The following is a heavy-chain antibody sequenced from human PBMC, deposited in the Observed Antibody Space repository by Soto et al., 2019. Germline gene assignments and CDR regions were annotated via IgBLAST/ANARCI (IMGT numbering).Heavy chain of an antibody. CDR1: GGSFSGYY. V-gene: IGHV4-34*01. J-gene: IGHJ1*01. Sequence: QVQLQQWGAGLLKPSETLSLTCAAYGGSFSGYYWSWIRQPPGKGLEWIGEINHSGSTNYNPSLKSRVALSVDTSKNQFSLKLSSVTAADTAVYYCARAYTYSSGWYSEYFQHWGQGTLVTVSS. CDR2: INHSGST. D-gene: IGHD6-19*01. CDR3: ARAYTYSSGWYSEYFQH.